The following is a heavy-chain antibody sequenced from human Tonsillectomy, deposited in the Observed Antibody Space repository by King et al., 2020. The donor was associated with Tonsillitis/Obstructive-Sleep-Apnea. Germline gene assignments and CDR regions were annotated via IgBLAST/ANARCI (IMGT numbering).Heavy chain of an antibody. CDR1: GGSFSAYY. CDR2: INHSGTT. J-gene: IGHJ3*02. V-gene: IGHV4-34*01. Sequence: VQLQQWGARLLKPSETLSLTCAVYGGSFSAYYWRWIRQPPGKGLDWIGEINHSGTTNYNPSLKSRLTISLDTSKSQFSLNLSSVTAADTAMYYCVGEGSDILSYDTFDIWGQGTMVTVSS. CDR3: VGEGSDILSYDTFDI. D-gene: IGHD3-9*01.